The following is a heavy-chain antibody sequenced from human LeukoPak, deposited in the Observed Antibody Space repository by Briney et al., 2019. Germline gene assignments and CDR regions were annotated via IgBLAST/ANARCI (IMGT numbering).Heavy chain of an antibody. J-gene: IGHJ4*02. D-gene: IGHD1-26*01. CDR3: ARTRELPFDY. CDR1: GFTFSSYA. CDR2: ISYDGSNK. Sequence: GRSLRLSCAASGFTFSSYAMHWVRQAPGKGLEWVAVISYDGSNKYYADSVKGRFTISRDNSKNTLYLQMNSLRAEDTAVYYCARTRELPFDYWGQGTLVTVSS. V-gene: IGHV3-30-3*01.